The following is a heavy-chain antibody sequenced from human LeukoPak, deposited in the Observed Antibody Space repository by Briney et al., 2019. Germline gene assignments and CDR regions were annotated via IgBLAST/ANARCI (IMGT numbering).Heavy chain of an antibody. Sequence: PGGSLRLSCAASGFTFSSYWMHWVRQAPGKGLVWVSRINSDGSSTSYADSVKGRFTISRDNAKNTLYLQMNSLRAEDTAVYYCARPFSGSLYYFDYWGQGTLVTVSS. V-gene: IGHV3-74*01. D-gene: IGHD1-26*01. CDR1: GFTFSSYW. CDR3: ARPFSGSLYYFDY. CDR2: INSDGSST. J-gene: IGHJ4*02.